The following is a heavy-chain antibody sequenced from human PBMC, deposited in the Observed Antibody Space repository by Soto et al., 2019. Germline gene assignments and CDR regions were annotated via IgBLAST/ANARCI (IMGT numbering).Heavy chain of an antibody. CDR2: IYYSGST. D-gene: IGHD3-10*01. Sequence: TLSLTCTVSDGSISRGCYYWSWIRQHPGKGLEWIGYIYYSGSTYYNPSLRSRVTISVDTSKNQFSLKLSSVTAADTAVYYCARETEGGSGSYDNNNWFDPWGQGTLVTVSS. V-gene: IGHV4-31*03. CDR3: ARETEGGSGSYDNNNWFDP. J-gene: IGHJ5*02. CDR1: DGSISRGCYY.